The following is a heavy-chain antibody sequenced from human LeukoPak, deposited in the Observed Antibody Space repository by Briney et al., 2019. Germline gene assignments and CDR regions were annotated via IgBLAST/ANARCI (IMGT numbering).Heavy chain of an antibody. CDR1: GGSISSSSYY. V-gene: IGHV4-39*02. CDR3: ARDEGSGWFDP. J-gene: IGHJ5*02. D-gene: IGHD3-10*01. CDR2: IYYSGST. Sequence: SETLSLTCTVSGGSISSSSYYWGWIRQPPGKGLEWIGSIYYSGSTYYNPSLKSRVTISVDTSKNQFSLKLSSVTAADTAVYYCARDEGSGWFDPWGQGTLVTVSS.